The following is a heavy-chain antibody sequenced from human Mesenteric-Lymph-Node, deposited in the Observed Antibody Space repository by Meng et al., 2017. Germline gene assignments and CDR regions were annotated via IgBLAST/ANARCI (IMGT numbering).Heavy chain of an antibody. Sequence: GESLKISCAASGFTFSSYWMSWVRQAPGKGLEWVANIKQDGSEKYYVDSVKGRFTISRDNAKNSLYLQMNSLRAEDTAVYYCARVAGSYGSLGYGMDVWGQGTTVTVSS. CDR1: GFTFSSYW. V-gene: IGHV3-7*01. D-gene: IGHD5-18*01. J-gene: IGHJ6*02. CDR3: ARVAGSYGSLGYGMDV. CDR2: IKQDGSEK.